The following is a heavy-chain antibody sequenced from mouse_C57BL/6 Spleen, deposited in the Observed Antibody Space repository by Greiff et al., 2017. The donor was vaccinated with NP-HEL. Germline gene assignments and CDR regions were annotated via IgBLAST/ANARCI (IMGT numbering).Heavy chain of an antibody. CDR1: GYTFTSYT. Sequence: QVQLQQSGAELARPGASVKMSCKASGYTFTSYTMHWVKQRPGQGLEWIGYINPSSGYTKYNQKFKDKATLTADKSSSTAYMQLSSLTSEDSAVYYCARKGCGSSYPIDYWGQGTTLTVSS. CDR3: ARKGCGSSYPIDY. CDR2: INPSSGYT. D-gene: IGHD1-1*01. J-gene: IGHJ2*01. V-gene: IGHV1-4*01.